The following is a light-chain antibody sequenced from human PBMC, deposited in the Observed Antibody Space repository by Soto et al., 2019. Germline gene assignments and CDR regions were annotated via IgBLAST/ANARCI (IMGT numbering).Light chain of an antibody. V-gene: IGKV1-5*01. J-gene: IGKJ1*01. CDR3: QQYHTYSWT. CDR2: DAS. Sequence: DITMTHSPSTLSASLVDRVTIXFRASQSIRRWLAWYQQKPGKAPKPLMYDASTLESGVPSRFSGSGSGTEFTLTISSLQPDDFATYYCQQYHTYSWTFGQGTKVDIK. CDR1: QSIRRW.